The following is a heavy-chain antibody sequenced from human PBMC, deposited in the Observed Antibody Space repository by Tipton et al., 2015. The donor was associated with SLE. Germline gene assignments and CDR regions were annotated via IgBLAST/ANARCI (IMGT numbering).Heavy chain of an antibody. Sequence: TLSLTCTVSGGSIRRNTYYWDWIRQPPGKGLEWIGTMYYSGSTYYNPSLKSRVTISVDTSKNQFSLKLSSVTAADTAVYYCARDRGTDYYYYYMDVWGKGTTVTVSS. CDR3: ARDRGTDYYYYYMDV. V-gene: IGHV4-39*07. J-gene: IGHJ6*03. D-gene: IGHD2-8*02. CDR2: MYYSGST. CDR1: GGSIRRNTYY.